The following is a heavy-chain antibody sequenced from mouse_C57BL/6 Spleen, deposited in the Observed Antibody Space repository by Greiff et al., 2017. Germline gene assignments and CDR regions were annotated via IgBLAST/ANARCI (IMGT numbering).Heavy chain of an antibody. Sequence: QVQLQQPGAELVRPGSSVKLSCKASGYTFTSYWMHWVKQRPIQGLEWIGNIYPSDSETHYNQKFKDKATLTVEKSSSTAYMQLSSLTSEDSAVYYCAGPNCFYALDYWGQGTSVTVSS. CDR3: AGPNCFYALDY. J-gene: IGHJ4*01. CDR2: IYPSDSET. CDR1: GYTFTSYW. D-gene: IGHD4-1*01. V-gene: IGHV1-52*01.